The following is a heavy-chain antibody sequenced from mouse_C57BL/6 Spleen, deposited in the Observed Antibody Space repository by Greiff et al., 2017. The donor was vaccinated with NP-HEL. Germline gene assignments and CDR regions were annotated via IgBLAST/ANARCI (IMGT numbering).Heavy chain of an antibody. D-gene: IGHD1-1*01. V-gene: IGHV1-63*01. CDR1: GYTFTNYW. CDR2: IYPGGGYT. Sequence: VKLVESGAELVRPGTSVKMSCKASGYTFTNYWIGWAKQRPGHGLEWIGDIYPGGGYTNYNEKFKGKATLTADKSSSTAYMQFSSLTSEDSAIYYCARGPSYGSRYFDYWGQGTTLTVSS. J-gene: IGHJ2*01. CDR3: ARGPSYGSRYFDY.